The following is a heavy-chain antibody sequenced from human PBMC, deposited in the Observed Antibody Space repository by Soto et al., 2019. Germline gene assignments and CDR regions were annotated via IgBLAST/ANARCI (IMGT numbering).Heavy chain of an antibody. Sequence: QVQVVQSGDEVKKPGASVKVSCKASGYTFTNYGFSWVRQAPGQGLEWMGWISGYNGNTKYAETFQGRVTMTTDTSTSTAHMGLRGLRSDDTAVYYCAREGQTAYYYYGMDVWGQGTAVSVSS. V-gene: IGHV1-18*01. CDR2: ISGYNGNT. CDR1: GYTFTNYG. J-gene: IGHJ6*02. CDR3: AREGQTAYYYYGMDV.